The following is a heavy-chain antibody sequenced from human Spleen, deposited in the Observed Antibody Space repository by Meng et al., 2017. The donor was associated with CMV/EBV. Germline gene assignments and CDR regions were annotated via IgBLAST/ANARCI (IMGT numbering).Heavy chain of an antibody. D-gene: IGHD6-13*01. CDR2: ISYDGSNK. V-gene: IGHV3-30*04. CDR1: GFTFSSYA. CDR3: ARDSLDSSSWYDVNDY. J-gene: IGHJ4*02. Sequence: GESLKISCAASGFTFSSYAMHWVRQAPGKGLEWVAVISYDGSNKYYADSVKGRFTISRDNSKNTLYLQMSSLRAEDTAVYYCARDSLDSSSWYDVNDYWGQGTLVTVSS.